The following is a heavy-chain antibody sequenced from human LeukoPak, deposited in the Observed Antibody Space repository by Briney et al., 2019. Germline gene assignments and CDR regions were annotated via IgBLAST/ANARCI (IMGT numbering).Heavy chain of an antibody. CDR3: ARGRPSSNIAARGNWFDP. CDR2: ISAYNGNT. J-gene: IGHJ5*02. V-gene: IGHV1-18*01. CDR1: GYTFTSYD. D-gene: IGHD6-6*01. Sequence: GASVKVSCKASGYTFTSYDINWVRQATGQGLEWMGWISAYNGNTNYAQKLQGRVTMTTDTSTSTAYMELRSLRSDDTAVYYCARGRPSSNIAARGNWFDPWGQGTLVTVSS.